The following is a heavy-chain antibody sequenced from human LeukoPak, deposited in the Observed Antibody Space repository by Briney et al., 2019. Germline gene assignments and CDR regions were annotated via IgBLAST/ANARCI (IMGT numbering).Heavy chain of an antibody. CDR2: FYYDGST. D-gene: IGHD3-16*01. CDR3: TRGITGHYRSLGGFAFDI. J-gene: IGHJ3*02. Sequence: SETLSLTCSVSGASITQHYWSWIRQPPGKGLEYIGYFYYDGSTNYTSSVRSRVTILVDTSKNQFTLNLRSVTAADTAKYYCTRGITGHYRSLGGFAFDIWGQGTMVAVTS. CDR1: GASITQHY. V-gene: IGHV4-59*11.